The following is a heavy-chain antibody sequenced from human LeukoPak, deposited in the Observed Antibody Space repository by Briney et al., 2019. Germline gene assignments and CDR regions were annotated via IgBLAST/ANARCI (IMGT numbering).Heavy chain of an antibody. CDR2: IYASGST. D-gene: IGHD6-6*01. J-gene: IGHJ4*02. V-gene: IGHV4-4*07. CDR3: ARDQYSSSSDY. Sequence: SETLSLTCSVSDDSITMYYWTWIRQPAGKGLKWIGRIYASGSTNYNPSLKSRVTISVDTSKNQFSLKLSSVTAADTAVYYCARDQYSSSSDYWGQGTLVTVSS. CDR1: DDSITMYY.